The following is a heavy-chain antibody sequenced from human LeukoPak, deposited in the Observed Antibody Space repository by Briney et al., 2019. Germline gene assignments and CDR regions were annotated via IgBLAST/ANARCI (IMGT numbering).Heavy chain of an antibody. CDR2: TYYRSKWYN. J-gene: IGHJ4*02. D-gene: IGHD6-13*01. V-gene: IGHV6-1*01. Sequence: SQTLSLTCVVSGDSVSSKNGAWNWIRQSPSRGLEWLGRTYYRSKWYNDYAVSVKSRITINPDTSKNQFSLQLNSVTPEDTAVYYCARDRGGSSWYYFDNWGQGSLVTVSS. CDR1: GDSVSSKNGA. CDR3: ARDRGGSSWYYFDN.